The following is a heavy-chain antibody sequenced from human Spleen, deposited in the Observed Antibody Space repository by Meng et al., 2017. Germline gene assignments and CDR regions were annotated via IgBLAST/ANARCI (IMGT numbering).Heavy chain of an antibody. CDR2: TNSDGSIT. V-gene: IGHV3-74*01. CDR1: GFTFSSYW. D-gene: IGHD3-3*01. CDR3: ARDFGGWYDV. Sequence: VQLVESGGGLVKPGGSLRLSCAASGFTFSSYWMHWVRQVPGEGLSWVSRTNSDGSITNYAVSVRGRFTISRDDAKNTVYLQMNSLRVEDTAVYYCARDFGGWYDVWGQGTLVTVSS. J-gene: IGHJ5*02.